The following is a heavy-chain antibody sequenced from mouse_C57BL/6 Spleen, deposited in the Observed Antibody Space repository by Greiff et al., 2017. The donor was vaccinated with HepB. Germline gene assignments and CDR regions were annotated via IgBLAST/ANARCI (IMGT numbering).Heavy chain of an antibody. CDR1: GFTFNTYA. V-gene: IGHV10-3*01. CDR3: VREVSQLDYFDY. J-gene: IGHJ2*01. CDR2: IRSKSSNYAT. Sequence: DAGGGLVQPKGSLKLSCAASGFTFNTYAMHWVRQAPGKGLEWVARIRSKSSNYATYYADSVKDRFTISRDDSQSMLYLQMNNLKTEDTAMYYCVREVSQLDYFDYWGQGTTLTVSS. D-gene: IGHD4-1*02.